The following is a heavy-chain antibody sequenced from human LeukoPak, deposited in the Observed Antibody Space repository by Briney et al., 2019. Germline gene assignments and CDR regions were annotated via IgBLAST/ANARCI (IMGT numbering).Heavy chain of an antibody. CDR3: ARVKVMTIFGVVIPLNYGMDV. Sequence: GASVKVSCKASGYTFTSYDINWVRQATGQGLEWMGRMNPNSGNTGYAQKFQGRVTMTRNTSISTAYMELSSLRSEDTAVYYCARVKVMTIFGVVIPLNYGMDVWGQGTTVTVSS. V-gene: IGHV1-8*01. CDR1: GYTFTSYD. CDR2: MNPNSGNT. J-gene: IGHJ6*02. D-gene: IGHD3-3*01.